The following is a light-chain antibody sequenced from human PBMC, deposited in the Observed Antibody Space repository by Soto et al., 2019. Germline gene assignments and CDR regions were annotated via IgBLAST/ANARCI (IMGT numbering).Light chain of an antibody. Sequence: QPVLTQTASWSGSHLQSSAISCTESSSDVGGYKYVSWYQQHPGKAPKLMIYDVSNRPSGVSDRFSGSKSGNTASLTISGLQSEDEADYYCSSYTSSNSYVFGTGTKVTVL. CDR3: SSYTSSNSYV. J-gene: IGLJ1*01. CDR2: DVS. CDR1: SSDVGGYKY. V-gene: IGLV2-14*03.